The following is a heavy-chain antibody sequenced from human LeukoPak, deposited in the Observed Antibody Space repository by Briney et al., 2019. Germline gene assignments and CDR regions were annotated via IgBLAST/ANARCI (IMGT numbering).Heavy chain of an antibody. CDR2: FDPEDGET. J-gene: IGHJ3*02. V-gene: IGHV1-24*01. CDR1: GYTLTELS. CDR3: ATVPYSGSYDDAFDI. Sequence: SVKVSCKVSGYTLTELSMHWVRQAPGKGLEWMGGFDPEDGETIYAQKFQGRVTMTEDTSTDTAYMELSSLRSEDTAVYYCATVPYSGSYDDAFDIWGQGTMVTVSS. D-gene: IGHD1-26*01.